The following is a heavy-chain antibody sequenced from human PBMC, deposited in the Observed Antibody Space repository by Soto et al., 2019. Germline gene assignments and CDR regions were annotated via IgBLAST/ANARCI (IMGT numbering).Heavy chain of an antibody. CDR2: IYHSGST. D-gene: IGHD3-16*01. J-gene: IGHJ5*01. Sequence: PSETLSLTCAVSGGSISISNWWSWFRQPPGKGLEWIGEIYHSGSTNYNPSLKSRVTISVDKSKNQFSLKLSSVTAADTAVYYCSSLVGLWFDYWGQGTLVTVSS. V-gene: IGHV4-4*02. CDR1: GGSISISNW. CDR3: SSLVGLWFDY.